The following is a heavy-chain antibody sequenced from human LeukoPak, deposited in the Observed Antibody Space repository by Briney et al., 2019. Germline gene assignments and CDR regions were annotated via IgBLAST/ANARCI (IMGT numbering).Heavy chain of an antibody. V-gene: IGHV3-48*02. CDR1: GFTFSSYS. CDR2: ISSSSSTI. Sequence: GGSLRLSCAASGFTFSSYSMNWVRQAPGKGLEWVSYISSSSSTIYYADSVKGRFTISRDNAKNSLYLQMNSLRDEDTAVYYCGRDYMFGKLGSSGGYDYWGQGTLVTVSS. J-gene: IGHJ4*02. CDR3: GRDYMFGKLGSSGGYDY. D-gene: IGHD6-19*01.